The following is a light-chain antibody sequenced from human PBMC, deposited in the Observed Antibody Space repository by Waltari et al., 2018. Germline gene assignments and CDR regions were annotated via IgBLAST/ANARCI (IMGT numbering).Light chain of an antibody. CDR1: KLGDKY. J-gene: IGLJ1*01. Sequence: SYELTQPPSMSVSPGQTASITCSGDKLGDKYACWYQQKPGQSPLLIIYQNFKRPSGIPGRFSGSNSGNTATLTIRGTQAVDEADYYCLAWDGNTAVFGTGTKVTVL. CDR3: LAWDGNTAV. V-gene: IGLV3-1*01. CDR2: QNF.